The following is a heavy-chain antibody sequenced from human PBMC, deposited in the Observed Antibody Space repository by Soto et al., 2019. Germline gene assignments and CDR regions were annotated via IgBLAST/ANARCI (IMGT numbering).Heavy chain of an antibody. Sequence: PSETLSLTCTVSGGSVSSGSYYWSWIRQPPGKGLEWIGYIYYSGSTNYNPSLKSRVTISVDTSKNQFSLKLSSVTAADTAVYYCARDDYGDYIWGQGTLVTVSS. CDR2: IYYSGST. CDR1: GGSVSSGSYY. V-gene: IGHV4-61*01. D-gene: IGHD4-17*01. J-gene: IGHJ4*02. CDR3: ARDDYGDYI.